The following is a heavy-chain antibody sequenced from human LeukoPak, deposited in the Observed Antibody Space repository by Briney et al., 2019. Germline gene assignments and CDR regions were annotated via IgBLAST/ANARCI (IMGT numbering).Heavy chain of an antibody. CDR1: GDSISSSSYY. D-gene: IGHD2-15*01. J-gene: IGHJ1*01. CDR3: ASGYCSGGSCYSEYFQH. V-gene: IGHV4-39*07. Sequence: SETLSLTCTVSGDSISSSSYYWGWIRQPPGMRLEWIVSIYYSGSTYYNQSLKRRFTISVDTSKNQFSLKLSSVTAAYTAVYYCASGYCSGGSCYSEYFQHWGQGTLVTVSS. CDR2: IYYSGST.